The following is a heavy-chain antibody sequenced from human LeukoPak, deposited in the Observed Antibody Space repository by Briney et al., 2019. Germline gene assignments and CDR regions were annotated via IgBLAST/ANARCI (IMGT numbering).Heavy chain of an antibody. V-gene: IGHV1-2*06. CDR2: INPNSGGT. D-gene: IGHD6-13*01. Sequence: ASVKVSCRASGYTFTSYYMHWVRQAPGQGLEWMGRINPNSGGTNYAQKFQGRVTMTRDTSISTAYMELSRLRSDDTAVYYCARDQLSSSSPLDYWGQGTLVTVSS. J-gene: IGHJ4*02. CDR3: ARDQLSSSSPLDY. CDR1: GYTFTSYY.